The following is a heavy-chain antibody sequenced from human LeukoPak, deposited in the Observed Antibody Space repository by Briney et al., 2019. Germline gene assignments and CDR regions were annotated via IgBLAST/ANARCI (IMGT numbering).Heavy chain of an antibody. V-gene: IGHV1-18*04. Sequence: ASVKVSCKASGYTFTSYYMHWVRQAPGQGLEWMGWISGNNDSTNYAQKLQGRVTMTTDTSTSTVYMELRSLRSDDTVVYYCARGSSLIVGAPRGFDYWGQGTLVTVSS. CDR3: ARGSSLIVGAPRGFDY. D-gene: IGHD1-26*01. J-gene: IGHJ4*02. CDR2: ISGNNDST. CDR1: GYTFTSYY.